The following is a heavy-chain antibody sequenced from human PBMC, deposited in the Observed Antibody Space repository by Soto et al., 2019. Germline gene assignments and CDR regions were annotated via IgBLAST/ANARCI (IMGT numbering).Heavy chain of an antibody. CDR3: ARDDEYSGNGMDV. CDR1: GFTFSNYG. Sequence: QVQLVESGGGVVQPGRSLRLSCAASGFTFSNYGMHWVRQAPGKGLEWVAVILNDGSNRYHADSVKDRFTISRDNSKNTLDLQMNSLRAEDKAVYYCARDDEYSGNGMDVWGQGTTVTVS. V-gene: IGHV3-33*01. CDR2: ILNDGSNR. J-gene: IGHJ6*02. D-gene: IGHD3-10*01.